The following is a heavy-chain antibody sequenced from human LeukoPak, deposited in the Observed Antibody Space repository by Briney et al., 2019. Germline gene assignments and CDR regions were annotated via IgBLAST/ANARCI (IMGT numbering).Heavy chain of an antibody. CDR2: IYYSGTT. CDR3: ARGASGTLYDAFDI. J-gene: IGHJ3*02. D-gene: IGHD1-26*01. Sequence: SETLSLTCTVSGGSISTYYWSWIWQPPGEGLEWIGSIYYSGTTHSNPSLKSRATISVDTSKNHLSLKVNSVTAADTAVYYCARGASGTLYDAFDIWGRGTMVTVSS. CDR1: GGSISTYY. V-gene: IGHV4-59*01.